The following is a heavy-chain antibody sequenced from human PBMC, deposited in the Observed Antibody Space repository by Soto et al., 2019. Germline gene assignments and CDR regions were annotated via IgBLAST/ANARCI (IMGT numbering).Heavy chain of an antibody. D-gene: IGHD6-13*01. CDR1: GGSIRSGGYF. V-gene: IGHV4-31*03. Sequence: QVQLQESGPGLVKPSQTLSLTCTVSGGSIRSGGYFWSWVRQHPGKGLEWIGNIYYSGRTYYNPSPKSRVTISVDTSKNQFSLKLSSVTAADTAVYYCARFAREENPKVGSWYYFGYWGQGTRVTVSS. J-gene: IGHJ4*02. CDR2: IYYSGRT. CDR3: ARFAREENPKVGSWYYFGY.